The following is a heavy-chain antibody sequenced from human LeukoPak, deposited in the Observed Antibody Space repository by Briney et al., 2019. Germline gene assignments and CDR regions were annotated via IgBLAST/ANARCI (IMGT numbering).Heavy chain of an antibody. CDR3: ARLFLEDYYYYYYMDV. D-gene: IGHD3-3*01. CDR1: GGSISSYY. V-gene: IGHV4-59*01. J-gene: IGHJ6*03. CDR2: IYYSGST. Sequence: PSETLSLTCTVSGGSISSYYWGWIRQPPGKGLEWIGYIYYSGSTNYNPSLKSRVTISVDTSKNQFSLKLSSVTAADTAVYYCARLFLEDYYYYYYMDVWGKGTTVTVSS.